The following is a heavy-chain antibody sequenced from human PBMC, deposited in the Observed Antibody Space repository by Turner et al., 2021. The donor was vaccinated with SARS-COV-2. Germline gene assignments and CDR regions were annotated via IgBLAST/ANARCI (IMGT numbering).Heavy chain of an antibody. J-gene: IGHJ5*02. CDR3: AGDVTGNKGSHPVRWFDP. D-gene: IGHD1-20*01. CDR1: GASINSYY. CDR2: IFPSAIT. V-gene: IGHV4-4*07. Sequence: QVQLQESGPGLVKTSETLSLTCTVSGASINSYYWSWIRQPAGKGLEWIGRIFPSAITNYSPSLKSRVTMSVDTSKNQFSLQLSSVTAADTAVYYCAGDVTGNKGSHPVRWFDPWGQGTLVTVSS.